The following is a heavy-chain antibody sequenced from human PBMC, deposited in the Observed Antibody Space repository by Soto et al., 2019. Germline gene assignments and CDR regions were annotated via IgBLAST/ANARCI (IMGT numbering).Heavy chain of an antibody. CDR3: ARRAYGEYGPFDY. CDR1: GFTFSNYA. D-gene: IGHD4-17*01. V-gene: IGHV3-23*01. Sequence: EVDLLESGGGLVQPGGSLRLSCAASGFTFSNYAMNWVRQAPGTGLEWVSTMTGTDGSTYHADSVKGRFTVSRDNSNNTLYLQMNSLRADETSVYYCARRAYGEYGPFDYWGQGTLVTVSS. J-gene: IGHJ4*02. CDR2: MTGTDGST.